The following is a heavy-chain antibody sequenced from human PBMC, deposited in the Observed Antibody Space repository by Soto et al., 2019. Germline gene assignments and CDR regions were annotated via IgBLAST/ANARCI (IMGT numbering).Heavy chain of an antibody. V-gene: IGHV1-46*03. D-gene: IGHD3-10*01. CDR2: INPSGGST. CDR1: GYTFTSYY. Sequence: ASVKVSCKASGYTFTSYYMHWVRQAPGQGLEWMGIINPSGGSTSYEQKFQGRVTMTRDTSTSTVYMELSSLRSEDTAVYYCARDVITMVRGAPILYYYYGMDVWGQGTTVTVSS. CDR3: ARDVITMVRGAPILYYYYGMDV. J-gene: IGHJ6*02.